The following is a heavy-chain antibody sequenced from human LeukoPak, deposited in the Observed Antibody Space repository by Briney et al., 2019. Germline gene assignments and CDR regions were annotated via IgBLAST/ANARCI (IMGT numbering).Heavy chain of an antibody. CDR1: GFTFSDYY. D-gene: IGHD2-2*01. J-gene: IGHJ3*02. V-gene: IGHV3-11*04. CDR3: ARVRVVVPAATHAFDI. Sequence: KSGGSLRLSCAASGFTFSDYYMSWIRQAPGKGLEWVSYISSSGSTIYYADSVKGRFTISRDSAKNSLYLQMNSLRAEDTAVYYCARVRVVVPAATHAFDIWGQGTMVTVSS. CDR2: ISSSGSTI.